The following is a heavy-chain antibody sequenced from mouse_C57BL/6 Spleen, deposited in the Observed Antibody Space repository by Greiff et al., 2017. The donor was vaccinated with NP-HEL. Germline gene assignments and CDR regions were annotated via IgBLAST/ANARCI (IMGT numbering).Heavy chain of an antibody. V-gene: IGHV2-9-1*01. J-gene: IGHJ3*01. CDR1: GFSLTSYA. D-gene: IGHD1-1*01. Sequence: VKLQESGPGLVAPSQSLSITCTVSGFSLTSYAISWVRQPPGKGLEWLGVIWTGGGTNYNSALKSRLSISKDNSKSQVFLKMNSLQTDDTARYYCARRGTTVVREAWFAYWGQGTLVTVSA. CDR2: IWTGGGT. CDR3: ARRGTTVVREAWFAY.